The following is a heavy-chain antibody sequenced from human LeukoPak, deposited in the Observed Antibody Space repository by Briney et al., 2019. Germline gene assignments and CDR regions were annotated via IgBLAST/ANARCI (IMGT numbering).Heavy chain of an antibody. J-gene: IGHJ4*02. D-gene: IGHD6-13*01. CDR3: ARRKPGIAAAGNYYFDY. Sequence: KRGESLKISCKGSGYSFTSYWIGWVRQLPGKGLEWMGIIYPGDSDTRYSPSFQGQVTISADKSISTAYLQWSSLKASDTAMYYCARRKPGIAAAGNYYFDYWGQGTLVTVSS. CDR2: IYPGDSDT. CDR1: GYSFTSYW. V-gene: IGHV5-51*01.